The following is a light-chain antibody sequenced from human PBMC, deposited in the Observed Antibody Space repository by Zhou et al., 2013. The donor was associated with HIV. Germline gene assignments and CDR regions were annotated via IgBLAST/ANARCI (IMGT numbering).Light chain of an antibody. CDR2: AAS. CDR3: QQTYRTPRT. CDR1: QSISGY. Sequence: DIQMTQSPSSLSASVGDTVTITCRASQSISGYLNWYQQKPGKAPMLLIYAASSLQSGVPSSFSGSGSGTVFTLTIASLQPEDLGTYYCQQTYRTPRTFGQGTKVEI. V-gene: IGKV1-39*01. J-gene: IGKJ1*01.